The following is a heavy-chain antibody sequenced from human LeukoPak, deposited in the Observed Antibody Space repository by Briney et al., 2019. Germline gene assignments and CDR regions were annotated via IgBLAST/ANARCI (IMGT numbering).Heavy chain of an antibody. CDR2: ISSSGTTI. Sequence: GGSLRLSCAASGFSVSTYEMNWVCQAPGKGLECVSYISSSGTTISYADSVEGRFTISRDNAKNSLYLEMNSLGVEDTAVYYCARGRPEFFGSGTYLNDWGQGTLVTVSS. V-gene: IGHV3-48*03. CDR3: ARGRPEFFGSGTYLND. J-gene: IGHJ4*02. CDR1: GFSVSTYE. D-gene: IGHD3-10*01.